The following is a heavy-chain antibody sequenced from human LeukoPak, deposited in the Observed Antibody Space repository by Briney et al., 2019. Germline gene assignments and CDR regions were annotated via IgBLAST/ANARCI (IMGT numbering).Heavy chain of an antibody. CDR1: GYTFTSDG. J-gene: IGHJ5*02. V-gene: IGHV1-18*01. CDR3: ARRYCSSTSCTSWFDP. CDR2: ISAYNGNT. Sequence: ASVKVSCKASGYTFTSDGISWVRQAPGQGLEWMGWISAYNGNTNYAQKLQGRVTMTTDTSTSTAYMEPRSLRSDDTAVYYCARRYCSSTSCTSWFDPWGQGTLVTVSS. D-gene: IGHD2-2*01.